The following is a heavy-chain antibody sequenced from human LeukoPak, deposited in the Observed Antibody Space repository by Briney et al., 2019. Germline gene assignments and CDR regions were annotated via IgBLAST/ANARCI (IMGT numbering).Heavy chain of an antibody. J-gene: IGHJ4*02. V-gene: IGHV1-46*01. D-gene: IGHD1-1*01. CDR1: GYTFTSYY. CDR3: ATDDKNTTGKGDY. Sequence: ASVKVSCKASGYTFTSYYMHWVRQAPGQGLEWMGIINPSGGSTSYAQKFQGRVTMTRDMSTSTVYMELSSLRSEDTAVYYCATDDKNTTGKGDYWGQGTLVSVSS. CDR2: INPSGGST.